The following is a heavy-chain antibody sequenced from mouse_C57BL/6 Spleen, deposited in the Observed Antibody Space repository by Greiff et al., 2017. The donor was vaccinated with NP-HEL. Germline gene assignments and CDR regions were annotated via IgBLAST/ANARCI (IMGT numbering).Heavy chain of an antibody. Sequence: VQLQQSGAELVMPGASVKLSCKASGYTFTSYWMHWVKQRPGQGLEWIGEIDPSDSYTNYNQKFKGKSTLTVDKSSSTAYMQLSSLTSEDSAVYYCARSDYYGSRRYYVDYWGQGTTLTVSS. CDR3: ARSDYYGSRRYYVDY. J-gene: IGHJ2*01. D-gene: IGHD1-1*01. V-gene: IGHV1-69*01. CDR1: GYTFTSYW. CDR2: IDPSDSYT.